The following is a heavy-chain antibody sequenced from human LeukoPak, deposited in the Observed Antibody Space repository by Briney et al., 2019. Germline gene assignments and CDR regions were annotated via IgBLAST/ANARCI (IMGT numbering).Heavy chain of an antibody. CDR2: ISAYNGNT. CDR1: GYTFTSYG. CDR3: ARYTRYDFWSGYAEQYYFDY. V-gene: IGHV1-18*01. Sequence: GASVKVSCKASGYTFTSYGISWVRQAPGQGLEWMGWISAYNGNTNYAQKLQGRVTMTTDTSTSTAYMELRSLRSDDTAVYYCARYTRYDFWSGYAEQYYFDYWGQGTLVTVSS. J-gene: IGHJ4*02. D-gene: IGHD3-3*01.